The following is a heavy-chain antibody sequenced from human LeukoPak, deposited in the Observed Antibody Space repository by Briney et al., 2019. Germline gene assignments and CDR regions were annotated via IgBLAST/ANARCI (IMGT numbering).Heavy chain of an antibody. Sequence: GESLRISCKGSGYSFTSYWISWVRQMPGKGLEWMGRIDPSDSYTNYSPSFQGHAIISADKSISTAYLQWSSLKASDTAMYYCARHGTNYDILTGHIDYWGQGTLVTVSS. CDR3: ARHGTNYDILTGHIDY. CDR1: GYSFTSYW. CDR2: IDPSDSYT. V-gene: IGHV5-10-1*01. D-gene: IGHD3-9*01. J-gene: IGHJ4*02.